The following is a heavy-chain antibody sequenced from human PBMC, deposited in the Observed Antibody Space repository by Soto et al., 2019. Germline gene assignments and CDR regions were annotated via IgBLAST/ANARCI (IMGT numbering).Heavy chain of an antibody. CDR2: LHSNGST. V-gene: IGHV4-39*01. CDR1: GDSISSTFYY. D-gene: IGHD4-17*01. Sequence: QVFLKESGPGLVKPSETLSLTCTVSGDSISSTFYYWAWVRQPPGKGLEWVGTLHSNGSTHYSPSLRTRVSISGETSKTQFSLRMTSVTAADTAFYYCARRGYGDYSLSDWGQGTLVTVSS. CDR3: ARRGYGDYSLSD. J-gene: IGHJ4*02.